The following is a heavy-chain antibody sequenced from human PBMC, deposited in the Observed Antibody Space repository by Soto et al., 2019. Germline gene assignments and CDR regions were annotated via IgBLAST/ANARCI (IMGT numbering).Heavy chain of an antibody. J-gene: IGHJ6*02. D-gene: IGHD6-13*01. V-gene: IGHV3-21*01. CDR1: GFTFSSYS. CDR3: ARVEGIADGTYYYYGTDV. CDR2: ISSSSSYI. Sequence: GGSLRLSCAASGFTFSSYSMNWVRQAPGKGLEWVSSISSSSSYIYYADSVKGRFTISRDNAKNSLYLQMNSLRAEDTAVYYCARVEGIADGTYYYYGTDVWGQGTTVTVSS.